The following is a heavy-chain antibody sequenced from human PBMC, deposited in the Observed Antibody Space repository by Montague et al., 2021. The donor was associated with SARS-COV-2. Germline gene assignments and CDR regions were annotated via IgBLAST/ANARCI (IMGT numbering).Heavy chain of an antibody. V-gene: IGHV3-9*01. CDR1: GFTFGDYA. Sequence: SLRLSCAASGFTFGDYAMHWVRQAPGKGLEWVSGISWNSGSIGYADSVKGRFTISRDNAKYSLYLQMNSLRAEDAALYYCAKSDSSSPYFDYWGQGTLVTVSS. J-gene: IGHJ4*02. CDR3: AKSDSSSPYFDY. D-gene: IGHD6-6*01. CDR2: ISWNSGSI.